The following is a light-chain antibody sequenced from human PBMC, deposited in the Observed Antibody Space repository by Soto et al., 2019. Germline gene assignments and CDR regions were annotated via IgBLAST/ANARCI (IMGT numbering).Light chain of an antibody. CDR1: ESVRSY. Sequence: EIVLTQSPGTLSLSPGERATLSCRASESVRSYLAWYQQKPGQAPRPLIYNASKRATGIPARFSGSGSGTDFTLTVSSLEPEDFAIYYCQQRSDWEFTFGPGTRVDIK. V-gene: IGKV3-11*01. CDR3: QQRSDWEFT. CDR2: NAS. J-gene: IGKJ3*01.